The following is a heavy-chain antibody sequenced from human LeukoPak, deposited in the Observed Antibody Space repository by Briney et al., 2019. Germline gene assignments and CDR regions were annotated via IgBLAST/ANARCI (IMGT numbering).Heavy chain of an antibody. D-gene: IGHD3-9*01. CDR2: INAGNGNT. V-gene: IGHV1-3*01. J-gene: IGHJ4*02. CDR3: ARGYYDLLTGHVVTYYFDY. Sequence: ASVKVSCKASGYTFTSYAMHWVRQAPGQRLEWMGWINAGNGNTKYSQKFQGRVTLTRDTSASTVYMELRSLRPEDTAVYYCARGYYDLLTGHVVTYYFDYWGQGTLVTVSS. CDR1: GYTFTSYA.